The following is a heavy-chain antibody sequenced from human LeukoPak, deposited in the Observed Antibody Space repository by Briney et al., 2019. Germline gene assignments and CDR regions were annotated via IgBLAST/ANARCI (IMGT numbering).Heavy chain of an antibody. J-gene: IGHJ2*01. D-gene: IGHD6-13*01. Sequence: ASETLSLTCTVSGVSVSSHYWSWIRQPPGKGLEWIGFIYYSGSTNSNPSLKSRVSISVDTSENQFSLKLSSVTAADTAVYYCASRIAAAGTAWYFDLWGRGTLVTVSS. CDR1: GVSVSSHY. V-gene: IGHV4-59*08. CDR3: ASRIAAAGTAWYFDL. CDR2: IYYSGST.